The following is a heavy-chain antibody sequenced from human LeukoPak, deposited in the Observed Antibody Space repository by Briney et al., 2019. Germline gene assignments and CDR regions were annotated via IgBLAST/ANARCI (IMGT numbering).Heavy chain of an antibody. CDR3: ARDGSNYYWYFDL. V-gene: IGHV3-53*01. Sequence: GGSLRLSCAASGFTVNSNYMSWVRQAPGKGLEWLSVIYSGGSTYYADSVKGRFTISRDNSKNTLYLQMNSLSAEDTAVYYCARDGSNYYWYFDLWGRGTLVTVSS. D-gene: IGHD4-11*01. CDR2: IYSGGST. J-gene: IGHJ2*01. CDR1: GFTVNSNY.